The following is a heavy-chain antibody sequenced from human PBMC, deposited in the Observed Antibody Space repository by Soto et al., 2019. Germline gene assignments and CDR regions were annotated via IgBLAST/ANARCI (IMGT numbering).Heavy chain of an antibody. CDR1: GGTFSSYT. V-gene: IGHV1-69*08. CDR3: AREGTVVGTATLDY. CDR2: IIPILGIA. D-gene: IGHD2-21*02. Sequence: QVQLVQSGAEVKKPGSSVKVSCKASGGTFSSYTISWVRQAPGQGLEWMGRIIPILGIANYAQKFQGRVTFTAHKSTSTAYMELSSLRSEDTAVYYCAREGTVVGTATLDYWGQGTLVTVSS. J-gene: IGHJ4*02.